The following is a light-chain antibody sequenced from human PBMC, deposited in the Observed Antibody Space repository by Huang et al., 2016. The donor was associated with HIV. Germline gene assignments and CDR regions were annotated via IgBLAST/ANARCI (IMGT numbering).Light chain of an antibody. V-gene: IGKV1-39*01. CDR1: QTITSF. J-gene: IGKJ3*01. Sequence: IQMTQSPSSLSASVGDRVTITCRASQTITSFLNWYQQKPGKAPKLLIYAASSLQSGVPSRFSGSGSGTSFTLTINTLQPEDFATYYCQQSSSTPFTFGPGTRVDIK. CDR3: QQSSSTPFT. CDR2: AAS.